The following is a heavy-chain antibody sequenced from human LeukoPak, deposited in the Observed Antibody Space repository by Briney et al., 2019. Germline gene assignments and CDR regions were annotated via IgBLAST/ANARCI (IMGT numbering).Heavy chain of an antibody. J-gene: IGHJ2*01. D-gene: IGHD3-10*01. CDR3: ARVKSRRVRGADNQNWYFDL. CDR2: IYYSGST. CDR1: GGSISSGGYY. Sequence: PSQTLSLTCTVSGGSISSGGYYWSWIRQHPGKGLEWIGYIYYSGSTYYNPSLKSRVTISVGTSKNQFSLKLSSVTAADTAVYYCARVKSRRVRGADNQNWYFDLWGRGTLVTVSS. V-gene: IGHV4-31*03.